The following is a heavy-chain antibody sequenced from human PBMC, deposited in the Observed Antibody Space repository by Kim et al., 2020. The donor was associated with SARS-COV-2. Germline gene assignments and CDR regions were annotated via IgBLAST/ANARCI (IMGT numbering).Heavy chain of an antibody. CDR3: ARDPHLGYCSGGSCLYGWFDP. V-gene: IGHV3-53*01. Sequence: GSLRLSCAASGFTVSSNYMSWVRQAPGKGLEWVSVIYSGGSTYYADSVKGRFTISRDNSKNTLYLQMNSLRAEDTAVYYCARDPHLGYCSGGSCLYGWFDPWGQGTLVTVSS. CDR1: GFTVSSNY. D-gene: IGHD2-15*01. J-gene: IGHJ5*02. CDR2: IYSGGST.